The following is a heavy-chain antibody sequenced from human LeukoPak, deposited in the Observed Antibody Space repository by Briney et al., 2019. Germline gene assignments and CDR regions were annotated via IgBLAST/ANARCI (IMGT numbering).Heavy chain of an antibody. J-gene: IGHJ5*02. CDR3: ARGSEGSSLNWFDP. V-gene: IGHV3-21*01. CDR1: GFTFDDYT. D-gene: IGHD6-6*01. Sequence: GGSLRLSCAASGFTFDDYTMHWVRQAPGKGLEWVSGISSVSTYIYYADSVKGRFTISRDSAKNSLYLQMNSLRAEDTALYYCARGSEGSSLNWFDPWGQGTLVTVSS. CDR2: ISSVSTYI.